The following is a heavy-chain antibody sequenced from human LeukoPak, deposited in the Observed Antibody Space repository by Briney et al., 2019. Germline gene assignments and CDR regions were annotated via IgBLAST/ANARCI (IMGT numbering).Heavy chain of an antibody. V-gene: IGHV3-23*01. CDR1: GFTFSSSA. D-gene: IGHD3-10*01. CDR3: AKDSAFYYIDV. Sequence: GGSLRLSCAASGFTFSSSAMSWVRQAPGKGLEWVSSISGSGSGGSTYYADSVKGRFTISRDNSKNTLYLQMNSLKGDDTAVYYCAKDSAFYYIDVWGKGTTVIISS. J-gene: IGHJ6*03. CDR2: ISGSGSGGST.